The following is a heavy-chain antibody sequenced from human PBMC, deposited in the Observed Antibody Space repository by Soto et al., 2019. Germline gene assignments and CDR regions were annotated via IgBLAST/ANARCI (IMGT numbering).Heavy chain of an antibody. CDR2: IWYDGSNK. CDR1: GFTFSSDG. D-gene: IGHD3-10*01. J-gene: IGHJ4*02. V-gene: IGHV3-33*01. CDR3: ARDRYYGSGSYWFDY. Sequence: QVQLVESGGGVVQPGRSLRLSCAASGFTFSSDGMHWVRQAPGKGLEWVAVIWYDGSNKYYADSVKRRFTISRDNSKDTLYLQMNSLRAEDTAVYYCARDRYYGSGSYWFDYWGQRTLVTVS.